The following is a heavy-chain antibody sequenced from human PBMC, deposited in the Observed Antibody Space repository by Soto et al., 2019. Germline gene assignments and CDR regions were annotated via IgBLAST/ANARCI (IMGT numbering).Heavy chain of an antibody. CDR2: IIPIFGTA. CDR1: EDTFSTYS. V-gene: IGHV1-69*06. CDR3: ARDRRGYFDWFPDY. D-gene: IGHD3-9*01. J-gene: IGHJ4*02. Sequence: SVKVSCKASEDTFSTYSISWVRQAPGQGLEWLGGIIPIFGTANYAQKFQGRVTITADKSTSTAYMELSSLRSEDTAVYYCARDRRGYFDWFPDYWGQGTLVTVSS.